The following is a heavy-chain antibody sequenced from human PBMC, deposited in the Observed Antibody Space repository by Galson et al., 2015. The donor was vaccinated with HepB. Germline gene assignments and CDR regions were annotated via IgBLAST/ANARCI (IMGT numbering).Heavy chain of an antibody. CDR3: AKDVLRYFDWPYYLGY. J-gene: IGHJ4*02. Sequence: SLRLSCAASGFTFINYGMHWVRQAPGKGLEWVSFILYDGTNKYYADSVKGRFTISRDNAKNAVYLQMNSLSAEDTAIYYCAKDVLRYFDWPYYLGYWGQGSLVTVSS. CDR1: GFTFINYG. D-gene: IGHD3-9*01. V-gene: IGHV3-30*02. CDR2: ILYDGTNK.